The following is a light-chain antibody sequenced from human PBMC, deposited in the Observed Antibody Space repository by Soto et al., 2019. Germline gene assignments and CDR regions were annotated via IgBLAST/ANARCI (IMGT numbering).Light chain of an antibody. V-gene: IGKV3-20*01. CDR3: QQYGSSLYT. J-gene: IGKJ2*01. Sequence: EIVLTQSPGTLSLSPGERATLSCRASQSVNSSYLAWYHQKPGQAPRLLIYGVSSRATGIPDRFSGSGSGTDFTLTISRLDPEDFAVYYCQQYGSSLYTFGQGTKLEIK. CDR2: GVS. CDR1: QSVNSSY.